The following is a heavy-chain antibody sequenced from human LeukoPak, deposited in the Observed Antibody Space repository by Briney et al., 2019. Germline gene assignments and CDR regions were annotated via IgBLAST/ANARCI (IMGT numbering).Heavy chain of an antibody. CDR1: GFTFSSYV. CDR2: IWYDGSNK. CDR3: ARDMVAATASSP. Sequence: GRSLRLSCAASGFTFSSYVMPWVRQAPGKGLEWVAVIWYDGSNKYYADSVKGRFTISRDNSKNTLYLQMNSLRAEDTAVYYCARDMVAATASSPWGQGTLVTVSS. V-gene: IGHV3-33*01. D-gene: IGHD2-15*01. J-gene: IGHJ5*02.